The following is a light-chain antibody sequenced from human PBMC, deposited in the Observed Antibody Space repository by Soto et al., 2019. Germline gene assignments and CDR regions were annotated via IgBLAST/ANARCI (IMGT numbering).Light chain of an antibody. J-gene: IGKJ3*01. V-gene: IGKV3-20*01. Sequence: EIVLTQSPGTLSLSPGERATLSCRASQSVSSKYLAWYQQKPGQAPRVLIYGTSIRDSGVPERFSGGGSGTDFTLTITRLEPDYFAVYYCQQYSSSLFTFGPGTKVDIK. CDR1: QSVSSKY. CDR3: QQYSSSLFT. CDR2: GTS.